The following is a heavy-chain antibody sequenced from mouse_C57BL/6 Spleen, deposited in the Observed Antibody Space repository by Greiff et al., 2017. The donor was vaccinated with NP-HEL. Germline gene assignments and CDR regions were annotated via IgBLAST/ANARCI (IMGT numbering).Heavy chain of an antibody. J-gene: IGHJ2*01. CDR3: ARHYYGSSPFAY. CDR2: IDPSDSYT. Sequence: VQLQQPGAELVRPGTSVKLSCKASGYTFTSYWMHWVKQRPGQGLEWIGVIDPSDSYTNYNQKFKGKATLTVDTSSSTAYMQLSSLTSEDSAVYYCARHYYGSSPFAYWGQGTTLTVSS. V-gene: IGHV1-59*01. D-gene: IGHD1-1*01. CDR1: GYTFTSYW.